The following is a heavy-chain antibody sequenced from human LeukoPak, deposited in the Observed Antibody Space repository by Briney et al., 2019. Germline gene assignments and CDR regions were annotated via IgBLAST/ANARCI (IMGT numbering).Heavy chain of an antibody. CDR3: ARDLAVAGTDWFDP. V-gene: IGHV1-69*13. CDR1: GCTFSSYA. Sequence: SVKVSCKASGCTFSSYAISWVRQAPGQGLEWMGGIIPIFGTANYAQKFQGRVTITADESTSTAYMELSSLRSEDTAVYYCARDLAVAGTDWFDPWGQGTLVTVSS. D-gene: IGHD6-19*01. CDR2: IIPIFGTA. J-gene: IGHJ5*02.